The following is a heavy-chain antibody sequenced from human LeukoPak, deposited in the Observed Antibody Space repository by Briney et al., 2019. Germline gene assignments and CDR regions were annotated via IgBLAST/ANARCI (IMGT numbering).Heavy chain of an antibody. CDR3: AREGVPPLPQFDY. V-gene: IGHV4-38-2*02. Sequence: NPSETLSLTCTVSGYSISSGYYWGWIRQPPGKGLEWIGSICHSGSTYYNPSLKSRVTISVDTSKNQFSLKLSSVTAADTAVYYCAREGVPPLPQFDYWGQGTLVTVSS. CDR1: GYSISSGYY. J-gene: IGHJ4*02. CDR2: ICHSGST. D-gene: IGHD2-15*01.